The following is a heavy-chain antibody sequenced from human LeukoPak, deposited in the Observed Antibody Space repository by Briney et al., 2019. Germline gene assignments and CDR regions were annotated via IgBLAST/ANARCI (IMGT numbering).Heavy chain of an antibody. CDR1: TFTFSSYA. J-gene: IGHJ4*02. V-gene: IGHV3-23*01. D-gene: IGHD2-8*02. CDR2: ISGSGGST. CDR3: ATYRQVLLPFES. Sequence: GGSLRLSCAASTFTFSSYAMRWVRQAPGKGLEWVSVISGSGGSTNYADSVRGRFTISRDNSKSTLSLQMNSLRAEDTAIYYCATYRQVLLPFESWGQGTLVTVSS.